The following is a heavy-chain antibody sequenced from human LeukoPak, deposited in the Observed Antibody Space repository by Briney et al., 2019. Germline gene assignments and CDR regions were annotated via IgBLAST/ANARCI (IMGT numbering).Heavy chain of an antibody. Sequence: GGSLRLSCAASGFTFSSYAMTWVRQAPGKGLEWVSAILASGGGTNYADSAKGRFTISRDNSKKTLYLQMNSLRAEDTAVYYCAKDGRRDCISTSCYSGDYWGQGTLVTVSS. CDR2: ILASGGGT. J-gene: IGHJ4*02. V-gene: IGHV3-23*01. CDR3: AKDGRRDCISTSCYSGDY. D-gene: IGHD2-2*01. CDR1: GFTFSSYA.